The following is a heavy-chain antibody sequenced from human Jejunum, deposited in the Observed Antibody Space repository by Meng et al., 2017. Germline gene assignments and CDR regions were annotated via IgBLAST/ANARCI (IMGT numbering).Heavy chain of an antibody. D-gene: IGHD4-11*01. Sequence: QVQLQESGPGLVKPSQTLSRTCTVSGASISSADYYWSWIRQPPGKGLEWIGFIQYSGTTYYSPSLKSRVTISTDTSQKQCSLEVSSVTAADSAVYYCARGNYFSSHDYWGQGTLVTVSS. CDR2: IQYSGTT. V-gene: IGHV4-30-4*01. J-gene: IGHJ4*02. CDR1: GASISSADYY. CDR3: ARGNYFSSHDY.